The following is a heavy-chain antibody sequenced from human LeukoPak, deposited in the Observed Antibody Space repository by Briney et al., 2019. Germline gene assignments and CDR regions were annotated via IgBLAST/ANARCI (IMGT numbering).Heavy chain of an antibody. CDR2: ISSSSSYI. J-gene: IGHJ5*01. V-gene: IGHV3-21*01. D-gene: IGHD3-3*01. CDR1: GFTFSSYS. Sequence: GGSLRLSCAASGFTFSSYSMNWVRQAPGKGLEWVSSISSSSSYIYYADSVKGRFTISRDNAKNSLYLQMNSLRAEDTAVYYCARNYDFWSGYFNSVDSWGQGTLVTVSS. CDR3: ARNYDFWSGYFNSVDS.